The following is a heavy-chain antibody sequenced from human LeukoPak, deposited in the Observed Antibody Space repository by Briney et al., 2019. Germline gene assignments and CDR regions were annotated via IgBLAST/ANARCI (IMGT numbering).Heavy chain of an antibody. CDR1: GDSVSNNNVA. CDR2: TYYKSKWYN. CDR3: IRDPGWLDFDC. J-gene: IGHJ4*02. Sequence: SQTLSLTCAISGDSVSNNNVAWNWIRQSPSSGLEWLGRTYYKSKWYNDYAISLKSRITINPDTSKNQFSLHMNSGTPEDTAVYFCIRDPGWLDFDCWGQGTPVTVSS. D-gene: IGHD6-19*01. V-gene: IGHV6-1*01.